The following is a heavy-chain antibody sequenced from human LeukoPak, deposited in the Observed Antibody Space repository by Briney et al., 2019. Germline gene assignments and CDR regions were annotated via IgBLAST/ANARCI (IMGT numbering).Heavy chain of an antibody. Sequence: GGSLRLSCAASGFTFSSYEMNWVRQAPGKGLEWVSYISSSGSTIYYADSVKGRLTISRDNSKNTLYLQMNSLRAEDTAVYYCAELGITMIGGVWGKGTTVTISS. CDR3: AELGITMIGGV. D-gene: IGHD3-10*02. CDR2: ISSSGSTI. J-gene: IGHJ6*04. CDR1: GFTFSSYE. V-gene: IGHV3-48*03.